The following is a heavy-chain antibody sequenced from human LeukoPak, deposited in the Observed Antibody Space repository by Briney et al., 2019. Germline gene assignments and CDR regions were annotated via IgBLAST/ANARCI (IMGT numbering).Heavy chain of an antibody. J-gene: IGHJ4*02. CDR1: GYTFTSYD. D-gene: IGHD3-22*01. Sequence: ASVKVSCKASGYTFTSYDINWVRQATGQGLEWMGWMNPNSGNTGYAQKLQGRVTMTTDTSTSTAYMELRSLRSDDTAVYYCARVGVVYDSSGYYPTRYFDYWGQGTLVTVSS. CDR2: MNPNSGNT. CDR3: ARVGVVYDSSGYYPTRYFDY. V-gene: IGHV1-8*01.